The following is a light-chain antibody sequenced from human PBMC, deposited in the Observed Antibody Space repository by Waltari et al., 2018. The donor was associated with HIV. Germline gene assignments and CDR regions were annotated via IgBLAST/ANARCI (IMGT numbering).Light chain of an antibody. V-gene: IGLV1-51*01. CDR2: YNN. Sequence: QSVLTQPPAVSAAPGQTVTIPCSGRSSTLATNYVSWYQQLPGTAPKLLIYYNNRRSSGIPDRFSGSKSGTSATLAIAGLQTGDEADYYCGTWDTSLSAGVFGGGTKVTVL. CDR1: SSTLATNY. J-gene: IGLJ2*01. CDR3: GTWDTSLSAGV.